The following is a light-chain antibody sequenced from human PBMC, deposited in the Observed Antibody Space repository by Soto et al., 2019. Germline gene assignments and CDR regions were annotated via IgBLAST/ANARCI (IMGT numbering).Light chain of an antibody. CDR2: DAS. J-gene: IGKJ2*01. CDR3: QQRNNWPPYT. V-gene: IGKV3-11*01. CDR1: QSVSSY. Sequence: PGERATLSCRASQSVSSYLAWYQQKPGQAPRLLIYDASNRATGIPARFSGSGSGTDFTLTISSLEPEDFAVYYCQQRNNWPPYTFGQGTKLEIK.